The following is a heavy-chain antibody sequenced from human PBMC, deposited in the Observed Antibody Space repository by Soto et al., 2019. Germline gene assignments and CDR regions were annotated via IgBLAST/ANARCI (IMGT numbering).Heavy chain of an antibody. CDR1: GYTFTGYY. Sequence: ASVKVSCKASGYTFTGYYMHWVRQAPAQGVEWMGWINPNSGGTNYAQKFQGRVTMTRDKSISTAYMELSRLRSDDTAVYYCARTKYCSSTSCYNRPFDYWGQGTLVTVSS. CDR2: INPNSGGT. V-gene: IGHV1-2*02. CDR3: ARTKYCSSTSCYNRPFDY. J-gene: IGHJ4*02. D-gene: IGHD2-2*02.